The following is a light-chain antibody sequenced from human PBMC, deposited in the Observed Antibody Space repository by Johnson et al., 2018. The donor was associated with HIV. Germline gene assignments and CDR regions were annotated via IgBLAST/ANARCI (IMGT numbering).Light chain of an antibody. CDR1: SSNIGNNY. CDR2: DNN. Sequence: QSVLTQPPSVSAAPGQKVTISCSGSSSNIGNNYVSWYQQLPGTAPKLLIYDNNKRPSGISDRFSGSKSGTSATLGITGLQTGDEADYYCGAWDSSLSAYVFVTGTKVTVL. CDR3: GAWDSSLSAYV. J-gene: IGLJ1*01. V-gene: IGLV1-51*01.